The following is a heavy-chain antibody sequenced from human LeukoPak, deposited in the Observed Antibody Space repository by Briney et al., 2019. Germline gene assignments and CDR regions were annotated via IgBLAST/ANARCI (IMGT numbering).Heavy chain of an antibody. CDR3: AKFGYYYGSGSRDI. CDR1: GFTFDDYA. D-gene: IGHD3-10*01. Sequence: GGSLRLSCAASGFTFDDYAMHWVRQAPGKGLEWVSGISWNSGSIGYADSVKGRFTISRDNAKNSLYLQMNSLRAEDTALYCCAKFGYYYGSGSRDIWGQGTMVTVSS. J-gene: IGHJ3*02. CDR2: ISWNSGSI. V-gene: IGHV3-9*01.